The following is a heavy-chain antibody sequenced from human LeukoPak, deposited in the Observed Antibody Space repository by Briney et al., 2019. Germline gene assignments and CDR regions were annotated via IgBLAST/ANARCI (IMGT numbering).Heavy chain of an antibody. D-gene: IGHD6-19*01. CDR1: GFGFSSHA. Sequence: PGRSLRLSCTASGFGFSSHAMHWVRQAPGKGLEWVAFISYDGGNEYYAGSVKGRFTVSRDNSKNTLNVHMNSLRAEDTAVYYCARDRVPVAVPGTGFDYWGQGTLVTVSS. J-gene: IGHJ4*02. V-gene: IGHV3-30*04. CDR2: ISYDGGNE. CDR3: ARDRVPVAVPGTGFDY.